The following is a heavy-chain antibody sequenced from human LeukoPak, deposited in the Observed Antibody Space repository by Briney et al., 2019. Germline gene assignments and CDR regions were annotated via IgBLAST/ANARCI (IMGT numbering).Heavy chain of an antibody. CDR1: GGSISSYY. Sequence: SETLSLTCTVSGGSISSYYWSWIRQPPGKGLEWIGYIYDSGNINYNPPLKSRVTISGDTSKNQLSLKVTSVTAADTAVYYCARASSGRSFDYWGQGTLVTVSS. CDR2: IYDSGNI. V-gene: IGHV4-59*01. CDR3: ARASSGRSFDY. J-gene: IGHJ4*02. D-gene: IGHD6-19*01.